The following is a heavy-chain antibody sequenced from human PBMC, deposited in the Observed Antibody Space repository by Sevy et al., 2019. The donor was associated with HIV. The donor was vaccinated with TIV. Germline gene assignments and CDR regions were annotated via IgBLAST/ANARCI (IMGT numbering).Heavy chain of an antibody. Sequence: ASVKVSCKASGYTFTSYGISWVRQAPGQGLEWMGWISAYNGNTNYAQKLQGRVTMTTDTSTSTAYMELRSLRSDDTAVYYCAGGGITGTKGARGARFDYWGQGTLVTVSS. J-gene: IGHJ4*02. V-gene: IGHV1-18*01. CDR2: ISAYNGNT. CDR1: GYTFTSYG. CDR3: AGGGITGTKGARGARFDY. D-gene: IGHD1-20*01.